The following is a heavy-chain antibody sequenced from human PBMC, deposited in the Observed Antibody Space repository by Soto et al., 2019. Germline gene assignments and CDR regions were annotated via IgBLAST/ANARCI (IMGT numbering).Heavy chain of an antibody. CDR3: ASAWGDCSSTSCYAYYYYGMDV. Sequence: QVQLVQSGAEVKKPGSSVKVSCKASGGTFSSYAISWVRQAPGQGLEWMGGIIPIFGTANYAQKFQGRVTITADESKSTGYMELSSLRSEDTAVYYCASAWGDCSSTSCYAYYYYGMDVWGQGTTVTVSS. V-gene: IGHV1-69*01. J-gene: IGHJ6*02. D-gene: IGHD2-2*01. CDR1: GGTFSSYA. CDR2: IIPIFGTA.